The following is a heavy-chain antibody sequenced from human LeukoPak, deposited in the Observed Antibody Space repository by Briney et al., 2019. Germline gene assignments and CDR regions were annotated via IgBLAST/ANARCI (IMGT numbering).Heavy chain of an antibody. J-gene: IGHJ4*02. CDR2: IYHSGST. CDR3: ASIDDYGGNARLDY. D-gene: IGHD4-23*01. Sequence: SETLSLTCTVSGYSISSGYYWGWIRQPPGKGLEWIGSIYHSGSTNYNPSLKSRVTISVDTSKNQFSLKLSSVTAADTAVYYCASIDDYGGNARLDYWGQGTPVTVSS. V-gene: IGHV4-38-2*02. CDR1: GYSISSGYY.